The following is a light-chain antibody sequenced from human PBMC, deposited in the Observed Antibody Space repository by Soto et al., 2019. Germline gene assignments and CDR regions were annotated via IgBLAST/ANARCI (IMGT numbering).Light chain of an antibody. CDR1: DNIDTW. CDR3: QHYNSYSRT. CDR2: KAS. Sequence: DIQMTQSPSTSSASVGDRVASTCRASDNIDTWVAWYQQKRGEAPKLLIYKASKLENGAPSRFAGFGSGTEFTLSIASLRPDDSATYYCQHYNSYSRTFGQGTKVDIK. J-gene: IGKJ1*01. V-gene: IGKV1-5*03.